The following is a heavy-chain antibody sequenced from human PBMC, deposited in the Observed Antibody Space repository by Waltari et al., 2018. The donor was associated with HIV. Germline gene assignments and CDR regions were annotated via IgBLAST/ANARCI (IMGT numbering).Heavy chain of an antibody. CDR2: ISSSSTI. CDR1: GFTFSSYS. D-gene: IGHD3-22*01. J-gene: IGHJ4*02. V-gene: IGHV3-48*01. CDR3: ARASDYYDSSGYYYGY. Sequence: EVQLVESGGGLVQPGGSLRLSCAASGFTFSSYSMNWVRQAPGKGLEWVSYISSSSTIYYADSVKGRFTISRDNAKNSLYLQMNSLRAEDTAVYYCARASDYYDSSGYYYGYWGQG.